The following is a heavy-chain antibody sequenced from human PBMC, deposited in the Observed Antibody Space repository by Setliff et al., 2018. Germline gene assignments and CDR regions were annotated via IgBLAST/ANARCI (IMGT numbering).Heavy chain of an antibody. CDR1: GYTFTSYG. CDR2: MNPNSGNT. V-gene: IGHV1-8*02. Sequence: ASVKVSCKASGYTFTSYGISWVRQATGQGLEWMGWMNPNSGNTGYAQKFQGRVTMTRNTSISTAYMELSSLRSEDTAVYYCARGRDFWSGYLVYWGQGTLVTVSS. CDR3: ARGRDFWSGYLVY. J-gene: IGHJ4*02. D-gene: IGHD3-3*01.